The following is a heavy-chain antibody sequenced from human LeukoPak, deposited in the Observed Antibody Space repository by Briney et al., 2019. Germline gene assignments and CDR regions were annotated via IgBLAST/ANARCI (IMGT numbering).Heavy chain of an antibody. J-gene: IGHJ4*02. CDR2: IYPGDSDF. Sequence: GESLKISCEGSGYSFTSSWIGWVRQMPGKGLEWVGIIYPGDSDFRNSPSFQGQVTISADKSITTAYLQWSSLKASDTAIYYCARGLYCSGGSCRFDYWGQGTLVTVSS. D-gene: IGHD2-15*01. CDR3: ARGLYCSGGSCRFDY. V-gene: IGHV5-51*01. CDR1: GYSFTSSW.